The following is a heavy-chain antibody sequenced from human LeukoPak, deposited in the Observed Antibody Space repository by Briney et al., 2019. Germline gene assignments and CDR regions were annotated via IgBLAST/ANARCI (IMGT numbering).Heavy chain of an antibody. Sequence: SGTLSLTCAVYGGSFSGYYWSWIRQPPGKGLEWIGEINHSGSTKYNPSPKSRVTISVDTSKNQFSLKLSSVTAADTAVYYCARAGELRVGWRTTLPYYFDYWGQGTLVTVSS. CDR3: ARAGELRVGWRTTLPYYFDY. J-gene: IGHJ4*02. CDR2: INHSGST. V-gene: IGHV4-34*01. CDR1: GGSFSGYY. D-gene: IGHD3-16*01.